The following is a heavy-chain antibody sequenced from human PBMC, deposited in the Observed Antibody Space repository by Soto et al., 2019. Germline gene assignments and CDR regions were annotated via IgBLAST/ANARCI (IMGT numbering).Heavy chain of an antibody. Sequence: ASVKVSCKVSGYTLTELSMHWVRQAPGKGLEWMGGFDPEDGETIYAQKFQGRVTMTEDTSTDTAYMELSSLRSEETAVYYCATQDSSGYYHPPAEYFQHWGQGTLVTVSS. J-gene: IGHJ1*01. D-gene: IGHD3-22*01. CDR1: GYTLTELS. CDR2: FDPEDGET. CDR3: ATQDSSGYYHPPAEYFQH. V-gene: IGHV1-24*01.